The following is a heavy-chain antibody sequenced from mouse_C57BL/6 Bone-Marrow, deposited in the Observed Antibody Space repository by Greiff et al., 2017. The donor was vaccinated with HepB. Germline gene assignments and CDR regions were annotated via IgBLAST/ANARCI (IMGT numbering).Heavy chain of an antibody. Sequence: EVKLVESGEGLVKPGGSLKLSCAASGFTFSSYAMSWVRQTPEKRLEWVAYISSGGDYIYYADTVKGRFTISRDNARNTLYLQMSSLKSEDTAMYYCTRDQVHYYGSSYGFAYWGQGTLVTVSA. CDR3: TRDQVHYYGSSYGFAY. CDR1: GFTFSSYA. CDR2: ISSGGDYI. D-gene: IGHD1-1*01. V-gene: IGHV5-9-1*02. J-gene: IGHJ3*01.